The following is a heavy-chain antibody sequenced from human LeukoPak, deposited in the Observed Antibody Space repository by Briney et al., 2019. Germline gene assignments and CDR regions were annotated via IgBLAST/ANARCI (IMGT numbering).Heavy chain of an antibody. CDR1: GFTFSSYW. CDR2: IRQDGNEK. D-gene: IGHD2-2*01. CDR3: ATQPAAADVDY. Sequence: GGSLRLSCAGSGFTFSSYWMSWVRQAPGKGLEWVSNIRQDGNEKYYVDSVKGRFTISRDNAKKSLYLQMNSLRAEDTAVYYCATQPAAADVDYWGQGTLVTVSS. V-gene: IGHV3-7*03. J-gene: IGHJ4*02.